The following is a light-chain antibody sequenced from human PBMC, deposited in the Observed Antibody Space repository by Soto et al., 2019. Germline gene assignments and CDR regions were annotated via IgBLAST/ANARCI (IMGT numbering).Light chain of an antibody. CDR3: QQYNSYSWT. V-gene: IGKV1-5*03. Sequence: DIQMTQSPSTLSASVGDRVTITCRASQSISSWLAWYQQKSGKAPKLLIYKASNLESGVPSRFSGSGSGTEFTLTISSLQPDDFATYCCQQYNSYSWTFGQGTKVEIK. CDR1: QSISSW. J-gene: IGKJ1*01. CDR2: KAS.